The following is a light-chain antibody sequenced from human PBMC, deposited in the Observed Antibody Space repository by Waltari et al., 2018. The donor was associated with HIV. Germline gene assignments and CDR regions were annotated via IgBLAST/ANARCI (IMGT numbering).Light chain of an antibody. CDR2: RNN. CDR3: TSWDDSLRGWM. Sequence: QSVLTQPPSASGTPGQRVAISCSGSSSNIGNNFVYWYQHLPGTTPKLLIYRNNQRPSGVPDRFSGSKSGTSASLAISGLRSEDEADYYCTSWDDSLRGWMFGGGTTLTVL. V-gene: IGLV1-47*01. J-gene: IGLJ3*02. CDR1: SSNIGNNF.